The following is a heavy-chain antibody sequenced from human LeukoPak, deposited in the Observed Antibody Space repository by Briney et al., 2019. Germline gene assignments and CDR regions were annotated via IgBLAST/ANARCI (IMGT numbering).Heavy chain of an antibody. D-gene: IGHD3-10*01. CDR1: GGSFSGYY. CDR3: AREAIGFGELGYWFDP. Sequence: SETLSLTCAVYGGSFSGYYWSWIRQPPGKGLEWIGEINHSGSTNYNPSLKSRVTISVDKSKNQFSLKLSSVTAADTAVYYCAREAIGFGELGYWFDPWGQGTLVTVSS. J-gene: IGHJ5*02. CDR2: INHSGST. V-gene: IGHV4-34*01.